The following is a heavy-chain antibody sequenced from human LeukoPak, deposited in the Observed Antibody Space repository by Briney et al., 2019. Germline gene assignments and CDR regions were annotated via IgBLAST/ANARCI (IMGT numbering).Heavy chain of an antibody. Sequence: ASVKVSCKASGYTFTSYGISWVRQAPGQGLEWMGWISAYNGNTNYAQKLQGRATMTTDTSTSTAYMELRSLRSDDTAVYYCARAEKVGDYFDYWGQGTLVTVSS. V-gene: IGHV1-18*01. D-gene: IGHD3-16*01. J-gene: IGHJ4*02. CDR2: ISAYNGNT. CDR1: GYTFTSYG. CDR3: ARAEKVGDYFDY.